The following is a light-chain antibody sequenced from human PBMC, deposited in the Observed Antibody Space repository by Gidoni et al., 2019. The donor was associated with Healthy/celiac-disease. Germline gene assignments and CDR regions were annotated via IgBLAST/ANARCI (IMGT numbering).Light chain of an antibody. J-gene: IGKJ4*01. V-gene: IGKV1-9*01. CDR3: QQLNSYPLT. Sequence: DIQLTQSPSFLSASVGDRVTITCRASQGISSYLAWSQQKPGKAPKLLIYAAPTLQSGVPSRFSGSGSGTEFTLTISSLQPEDFATYYCQQLNSYPLTVXGXTKVEIK. CDR2: AAP. CDR1: QGISSY.